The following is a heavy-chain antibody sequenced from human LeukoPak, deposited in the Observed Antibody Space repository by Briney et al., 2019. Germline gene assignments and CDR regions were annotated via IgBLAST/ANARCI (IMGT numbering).Heavy chain of an antibody. V-gene: IGHV4-61*02. D-gene: IGHD6-13*01. CDR2: IYTSGST. Sequence: SETLSLTCSASGGSISSDSYSWSWIRQPAGKGLEWIGRIYTSGSTNYNPSLKSRVTISVDTSKNQFSLKVSSVTAADTAVYYCARSYSSSSVLSYYYFYMDVWGKGTTVTVSS. CDR1: GGSISSDSYS. CDR3: ARSYSSSSVLSYYYFYMDV. J-gene: IGHJ6*03.